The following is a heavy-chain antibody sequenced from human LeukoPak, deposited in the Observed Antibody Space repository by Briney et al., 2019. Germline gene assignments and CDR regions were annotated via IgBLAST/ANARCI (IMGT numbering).Heavy chain of an antibody. CDR1: GFTFSSYA. V-gene: IGHV3-49*04. Sequence: GGSLRLSCAASGFTFSSYAMSWVRQAPGKGLEWVGFIRSKAYGGTTEYAASVKGRFTISRDDSKSIAYLQVNSLKTEDTAVYYCTRGDSSGYYNPTDYWGQGTLVTVSS. CDR2: IRSKAYGGTT. CDR3: TRGDSSGYYNPTDY. D-gene: IGHD3-22*01. J-gene: IGHJ4*02.